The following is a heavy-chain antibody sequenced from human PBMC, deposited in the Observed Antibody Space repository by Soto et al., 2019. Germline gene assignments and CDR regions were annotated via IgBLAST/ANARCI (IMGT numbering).Heavy chain of an antibody. Sequence: PSETLSLTCTVSGDSVTSGDYYWSWNRQPPGKGLEWIGYIYYSGNTNYSPSLKSRVAISLDTSHNQFTLKLSSVTAADTAVYFCARVPVDTYRTYWFDPWGQGTLVTVSS. D-gene: IGHD5-12*01. CDR2: IYYSGNT. CDR1: GDSVTSGDYY. V-gene: IGHV4-61*08. J-gene: IGHJ5*01. CDR3: ARVPVDTYRTYWFDP.